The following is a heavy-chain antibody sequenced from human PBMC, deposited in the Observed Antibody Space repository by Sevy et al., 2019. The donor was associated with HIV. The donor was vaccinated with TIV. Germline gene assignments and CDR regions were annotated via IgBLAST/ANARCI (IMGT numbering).Heavy chain of an antibody. V-gene: IGHV3-30*09. D-gene: IGHD6-19*01. CDR2: MSYNGSTR. J-gene: IGHJ4*02. CDR1: GFSISPYA. Sequence: GGSLRLSCAASGFSISPYAFNWVRQAPGKGLEWVALMSYNGSTRYYADAAKGRVAISKDNSKNTLYLQMNSMRIEDTAIYYCARDAGYSTGWYAGYWGKGTLVTVS. CDR3: ARDAGYSTGWYAGY.